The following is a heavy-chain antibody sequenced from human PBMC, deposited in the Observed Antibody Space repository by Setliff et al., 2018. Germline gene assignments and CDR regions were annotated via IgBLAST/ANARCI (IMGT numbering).Heavy chain of an antibody. D-gene: IGHD1-26*01. J-gene: IGHJ4*02. CDR1: GGSITSGSYY. CDR3: ARDNTIVGATDY. V-gene: IGHV4-61*02. Sequence: SETLSLTCAVSGGSITSGSYYWSWIRQPAGEGLEWIGRLHTSGTTVYNPSLKGRVTISADTSTNHFSLKLTSVTAAGTAVYYCARDNTIVGATDYWGQGALVTVSS. CDR2: LHTSGTT.